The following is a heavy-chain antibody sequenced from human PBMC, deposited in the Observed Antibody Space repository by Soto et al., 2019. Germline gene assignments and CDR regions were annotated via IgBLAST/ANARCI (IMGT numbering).Heavy chain of an antibody. J-gene: IGHJ6*02. CDR2: INHSGSA. Sequence: ETLSLTCDVYGGSFSGYIWTWIRQTPGKGLQWIGQINHSGSANYNPSLKSRVTISVDTSKNQFSLKLSSVTAADTAVYYCARRLYYDSSGFEGGGMDVWGQGTTVTVSS. V-gene: IGHV4-34*01. CDR1: GGSFSGYI. D-gene: IGHD3-22*01. CDR3: ARRLYYDSSGFEGGGMDV.